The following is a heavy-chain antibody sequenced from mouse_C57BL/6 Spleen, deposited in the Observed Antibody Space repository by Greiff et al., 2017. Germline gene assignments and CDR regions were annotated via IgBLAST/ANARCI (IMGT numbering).Heavy chain of an antibody. CDR2: INPNYGTT. V-gene: IGHV1-39*01. Sequence: VHVKQSGPELVKPGASVKISCKASGYSFTDYNMNWVKQSNGKSLEWIGVINPNYGTTSYNQKFKGKATLTVDQSSSTAYMQLNSLTSEDSAVYYCASHLYDYDRAWFAYWGQGTLVTVSA. CDR1: GYSFTDYN. CDR3: ASHLYDYDRAWFAY. J-gene: IGHJ3*01. D-gene: IGHD2-4*01.